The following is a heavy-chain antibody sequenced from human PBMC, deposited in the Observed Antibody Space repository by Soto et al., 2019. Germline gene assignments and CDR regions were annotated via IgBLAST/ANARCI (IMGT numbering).Heavy chain of an antibody. J-gene: IGHJ3*02. Sequence: SETLSLTCAVYGGSFSGYYWSWIRQPPGKGLEWIGEINHSGSTNYNPSLKSRVTISVDTSKNQFSLKLSSVTAADTAVYYCAHLGGLAARHDAFDIWGQGTMVTVSS. D-gene: IGHD6-6*01. V-gene: IGHV4-34*01. CDR2: INHSGST. CDR3: AHLGGLAARHDAFDI. CDR1: GGSFSGYY.